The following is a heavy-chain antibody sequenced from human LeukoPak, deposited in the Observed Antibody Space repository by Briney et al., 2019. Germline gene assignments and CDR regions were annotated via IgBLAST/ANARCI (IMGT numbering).Heavy chain of an antibody. V-gene: IGHV3-33*01. J-gene: IGHJ4*02. D-gene: IGHD3-10*01. CDR3: AREDYGSGSKYFDY. CDR1: GFTFSSYG. CDR2: IWYDGSNK. Sequence: GGSLRLSCAASGFTFSSYGMHWVRQAPGKGLEWVAVIWYDGSNKYYADSVKGRFTISRDNSKNTLYLQMNSLRAEDTAVYYCAREDYGSGSKYFDYWGQGTLVTVSS.